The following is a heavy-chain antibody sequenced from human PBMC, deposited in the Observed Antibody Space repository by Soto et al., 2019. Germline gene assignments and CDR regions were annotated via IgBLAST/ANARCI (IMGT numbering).Heavy chain of an antibody. CDR3: ARGREIFGAVTPFEY. Sequence: ETLSLTCAVYGAPFSGYYWTWIRQPPGKGLEWIGEINHTGSTKYNPSLKSRVTISLDTSKNQFSLSLRSVTAADTAVYYCARGREIFGAVTPFEYWGQGTQVTVSS. D-gene: IGHD3-3*01. CDR2: INHTGST. V-gene: IGHV4-34*01. CDR1: GAPFSGYY. J-gene: IGHJ4*02.